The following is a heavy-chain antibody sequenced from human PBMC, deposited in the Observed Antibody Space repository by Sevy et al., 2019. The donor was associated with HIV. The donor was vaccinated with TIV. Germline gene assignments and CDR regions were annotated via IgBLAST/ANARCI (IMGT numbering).Heavy chain of an antibody. J-gene: IGHJ4*02. CDR1: GGSFSGYY. CDR2: INHSGST. V-gene: IGHV4-34*01. CDR3: ARVNFGGGIVVVPAAILDY. Sequence: SETLSLTCAVYGGSFSGYYWSWIRQPPGKGLEWIGEINHSGSTNYIPSLKSRVTISVDTSKNQFSLKLSSVTAADTAVYYCARVNFGGGIVVVPAAILDYWGQGTLVTVSS. D-gene: IGHD2-2*01.